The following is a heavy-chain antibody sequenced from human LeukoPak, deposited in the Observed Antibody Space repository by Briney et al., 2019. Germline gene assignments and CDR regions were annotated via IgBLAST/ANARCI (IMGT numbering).Heavy chain of an antibody. V-gene: IGHV1-69*06. J-gene: IGHJ3*02. CDR2: IIPIFGTA. Sequence: SVKVSCKASGGTFSSYAISWVRQAPGQGLEWMGGIIPIFGTANYAQKFQGRVTITADKSTSTAYMELSSLRSEDTAVYYCARDLGGAINAFDIWGQGTMVTVSS. CDR3: ARDLGGAINAFDI. CDR1: GGTFSSYA. D-gene: IGHD1-26*01.